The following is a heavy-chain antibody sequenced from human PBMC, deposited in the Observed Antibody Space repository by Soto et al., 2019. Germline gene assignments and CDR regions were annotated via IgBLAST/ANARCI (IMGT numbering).Heavy chain of an antibody. Sequence: QVQLVESGGGLVKPGGSLRLSCEASGFTLSDYYMTWIRQAPGKGLEWISYISSSATIIYYADSVKGRFTISRDNAKTSPYLQMTSLRAEDTPVYYCARSVKQWLVGGDYYYYYMDVWGKGITVTVSS. CDR2: ISSSATII. CDR1: GFTLSDYY. D-gene: IGHD6-19*01. CDR3: ARSVKQWLVGGDYYYYYMDV. J-gene: IGHJ6*03. V-gene: IGHV3-11*01.